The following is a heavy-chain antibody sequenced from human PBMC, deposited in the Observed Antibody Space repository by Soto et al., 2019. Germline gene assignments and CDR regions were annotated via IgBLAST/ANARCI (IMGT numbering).Heavy chain of an antibody. V-gene: IGHV3-33*01. CDR2: IWYDGSNK. D-gene: IGHD6-13*01. J-gene: IGHJ4*02. CDR1: GFTFSSYG. CDR3: ASVTHPGYSSSGLTDY. Sequence: GGSLRLSCAASGFTFSSYGMHWVRQAPGKGLEWVAVIWYDGSNKYYADSVKGRFTISRDNSKNTLYLQMNSLRAEDTAVYYCASVTHPGYSSSGLTDYWGEGTLVTVSS.